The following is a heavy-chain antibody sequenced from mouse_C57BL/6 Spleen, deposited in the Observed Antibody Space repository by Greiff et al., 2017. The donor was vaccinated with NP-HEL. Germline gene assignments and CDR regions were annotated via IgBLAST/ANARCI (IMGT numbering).Heavy chain of an antibody. V-gene: IGHV1-22*01. J-gene: IGHJ2*01. CDR1: GYTFTDYN. CDR3: ASGTTVVGDY. D-gene: IGHD1-1*01. Sequence: EVQLQQSGPELVKPGASVKMSCKASGYTFTDYNMHWVKQSHGKSLEWIGYINPNNGGTSYNQKFKGKATLTVNKSSSTAYMELRSLTSEDSAVYYCASGTTVVGDYWGQGTTLTVSS. CDR2: INPNNGGT.